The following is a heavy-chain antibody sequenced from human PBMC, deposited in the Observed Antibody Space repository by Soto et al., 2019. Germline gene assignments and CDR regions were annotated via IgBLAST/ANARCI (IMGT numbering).Heavy chain of an antibody. J-gene: IGHJ5*02. Sequence: GGSLRLSCAASGFPFTNYWMNWVRQTPGKGLEWVSSISSSSNYIYYADSVKGRSTISRDNAKNPLYLQMNSLRAEDTAVYYCAFHSVTPDDNCFDPRAQRTLVTVSA. CDR2: ISSSSNYI. D-gene: IGHD4-4*01. V-gene: IGHV3-21*04. CDR3: AFHSVTPDDNCFDP. CDR1: GFPFTNYW.